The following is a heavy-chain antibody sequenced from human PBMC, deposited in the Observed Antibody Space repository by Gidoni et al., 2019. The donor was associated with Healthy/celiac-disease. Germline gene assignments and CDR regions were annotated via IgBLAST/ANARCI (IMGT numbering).Heavy chain of an antibody. CDR3: ARDLPPHYDSSPSSFDY. CDR1: AGTFSRYT. V-gene: IGHV1-69*08. Sequence: QVPLVQSGAEVKTPGSSVTVSCKASAGTFSRYTISWVRQAPGQGLEWMGRIIPILGIANYAQKFQGRVTITADKSTSTAYMELSSLRSEDTAVYYCARDLPPHYDSSPSSFDYWGQGTLVTVSS. CDR2: IIPILGIA. D-gene: IGHD3-22*01. J-gene: IGHJ4*02.